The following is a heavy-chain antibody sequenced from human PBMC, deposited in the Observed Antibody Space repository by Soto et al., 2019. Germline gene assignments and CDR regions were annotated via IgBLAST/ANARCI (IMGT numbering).Heavy chain of an antibody. CDR1: GYTFTSYG. Sequence: ASVKVSCKASGYTFTSYGISWVRQAPGEGLEWMGWISAYNGNTNYAEKLQGRVTMTTDTSTSTAYMELRSLRSDDTAVYYCARDYYDSSAQGYWGQGTLVTVSS. CDR3: ARDYYDSSAQGY. CDR2: ISAYNGNT. J-gene: IGHJ4*02. D-gene: IGHD3-22*01. V-gene: IGHV1-18*01.